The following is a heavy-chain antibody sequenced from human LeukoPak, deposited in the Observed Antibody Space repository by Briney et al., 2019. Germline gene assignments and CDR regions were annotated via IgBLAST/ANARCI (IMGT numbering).Heavy chain of an antibody. V-gene: IGHV4-4*02. D-gene: IGHD6-19*01. CDR1: GGSITSTNW. CDR2: IYHDDNS. Sequence: PSETLSLTCAVSGGSITSTNWWSWVCQPPGRGLEWIGEIYHDDNSNYDPSLKSRVTISVDKSKNQFSLKLSSVTAADTAVYYCAGHSGWTGPDFWGQGTLVTVSS. CDR3: AGHSGWTGPDF. J-gene: IGHJ4*02.